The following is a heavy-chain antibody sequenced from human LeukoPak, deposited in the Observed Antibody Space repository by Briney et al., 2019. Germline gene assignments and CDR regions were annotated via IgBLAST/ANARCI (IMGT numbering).Heavy chain of an antibody. CDR2: IYSGGST. Sequence: GGSLRLSCAASGFTVSSNYMSWVRQAPGKGLEWVSVIYSGGSTYYADSVKSRFTISRDNAKNSLYLQMNSLRAEDTAVYYCARVGYSSGWYSPYYYYYYMDVWGKGTTVTVSS. CDR1: GFTVSSNY. V-gene: IGHV3-66*01. D-gene: IGHD6-19*01. CDR3: ARVGYSSGWYSPYYYYYYMDV. J-gene: IGHJ6*03.